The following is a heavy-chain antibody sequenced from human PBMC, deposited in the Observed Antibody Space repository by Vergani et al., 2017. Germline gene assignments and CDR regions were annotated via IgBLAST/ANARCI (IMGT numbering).Heavy chain of an antibody. CDR1: GGSISSGGHY. Sequence: QVQLQESGPGLVTPSQTLSLTCTVSGGSISSGGHYWSWIRQHPGKGLEWIGYIYYSGSTYYNPSLRSRVTISVDTSKNQFSLKLSSVTAADTAVYYCARAAFRAGGSALGWYFDLWGRGTLVTVSS. D-gene: IGHD5-18*01. V-gene: IGHV4-31*03. J-gene: IGHJ2*01. CDR3: ARAAFRAGGSALGWYFDL. CDR2: IYYSGST.